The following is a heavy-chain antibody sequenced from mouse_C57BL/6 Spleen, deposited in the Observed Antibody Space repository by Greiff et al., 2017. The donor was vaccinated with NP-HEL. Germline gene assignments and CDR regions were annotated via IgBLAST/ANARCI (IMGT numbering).Heavy chain of an antibody. CDR3: AREEEYYGSSPYY. J-gene: IGHJ2*01. CDR2: IHPNSGST. V-gene: IGHV1-64*01. Sequence: QVQLQQPGAELVKPGASVKLSCKASGYTFPSYWMHWVKQRPGQGLEWIGMIHPNSGSTNYNEKFKSKATLTVDKSSSTAYMQLSSLTSEDSAVYYCAREEEYYGSSPYYWGQGTTLTVSS. CDR1: GYTFPSYW. D-gene: IGHD1-1*01.